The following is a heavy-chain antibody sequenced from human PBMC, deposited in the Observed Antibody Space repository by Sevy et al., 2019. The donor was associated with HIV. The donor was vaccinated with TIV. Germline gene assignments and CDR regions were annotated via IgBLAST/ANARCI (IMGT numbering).Heavy chain of an antibody. CDR2: IAFDGSNR. CDR3: AKLDYDLLTGKPDY. Sequence: GGSLRLSCEASGFTFSRYGMHWVRQAPGKGLEWVAVIAFDGSNRYYGEAVKGRFTISRDNSKNTLYLTMRSLRAEDTAVYYCAKLDYDLLTGKPDYWGQGTRVTVSS. V-gene: IGHV3-30*18. D-gene: IGHD3-9*01. CDR1: GFTFSRYG. J-gene: IGHJ4*02.